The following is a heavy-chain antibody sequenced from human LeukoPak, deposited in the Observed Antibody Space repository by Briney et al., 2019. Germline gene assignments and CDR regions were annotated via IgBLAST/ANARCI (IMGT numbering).Heavy chain of an antibody. V-gene: IGHV3-11*04. J-gene: IGHJ4*02. D-gene: IGHD4-17*01. CDR3: ARVLRSTYYFDY. CDR2: ISSSGSTI. CDR1: GFPFSDYY. Sequence: GGSLRLFCAASGFPFSDYYMRWMPQAPGKGLEGVSYISSSGSTIYYAHSVKGRFTIYRDNAKNSLYLQMNSLRAEDTAVYYCARVLRSTYYFDYWGQGTMVTVSS.